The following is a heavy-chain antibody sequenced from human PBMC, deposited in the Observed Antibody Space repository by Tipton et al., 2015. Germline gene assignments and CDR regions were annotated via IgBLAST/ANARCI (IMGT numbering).Heavy chain of an antibody. CDR2: VYYTGST. Sequence: GLVKPSETLSLTCTVSGGSITYYYWSWVRQPPGKGLEWIGYVYYTGSTNYNPSLRSRVTISVDTSKNEFSLKVTSVTAADTAVYYCATNTYYYDSSGYYLNWGQGTLVTVSS. CDR1: GGSITYYY. J-gene: IGHJ4*02. V-gene: IGHV4-59*01. CDR3: ATNTYYYDSSGYYLN. D-gene: IGHD3-22*01.